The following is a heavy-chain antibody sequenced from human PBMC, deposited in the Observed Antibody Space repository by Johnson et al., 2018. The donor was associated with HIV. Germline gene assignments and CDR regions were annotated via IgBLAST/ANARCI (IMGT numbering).Heavy chain of an antibody. CDR1: GFTFSAYE. Sequence: VQLVESGGGSLQPGGSLRLSCAASGFTFSAYEMHWVRQSTGKGLEWVSSIDTTGDTYYPDSVKGRFTISRENAKNTRYLQMNSLRAEDTAVYYCARDLAMIVVAYAFDIWGQGTMVTVSS. J-gene: IGHJ3*02. D-gene: IGHD3-22*01. V-gene: IGHV3-13*01. CDR3: ARDLAMIVVAYAFDI. CDR2: IDTTGDT.